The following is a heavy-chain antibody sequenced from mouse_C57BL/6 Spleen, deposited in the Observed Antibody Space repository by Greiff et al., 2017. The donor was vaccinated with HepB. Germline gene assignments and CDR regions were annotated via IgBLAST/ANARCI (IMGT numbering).Heavy chain of an antibody. J-gene: IGHJ1*03. V-gene: IGHV1-82*01. D-gene: IGHD1-1*01. Sequence: VQLQQSGPELVKPGASVKISCKASGYAFSSSWMNWVKQRPGTGLEWIGRIYPGDGDTNYNGKFKGKATLTADKSSSTAYMQLSSLTSEDSAVYFCARSLSITTVVRSDVWGTGTTVTVSS. CDR2: IYPGDGDT. CDR3: ARSLSITTVVRSDV. CDR1: GYAFSSSW.